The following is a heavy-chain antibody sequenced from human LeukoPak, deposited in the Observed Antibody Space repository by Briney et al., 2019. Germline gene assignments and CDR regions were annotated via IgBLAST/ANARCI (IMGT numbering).Heavy chain of an antibody. D-gene: IGHD5-24*01. CDR3: ARRSTRRDGYNLEDDY. V-gene: IGHV1-18*01. CDR1: NYTFTSYG. CDR2: VSAYNGNT. J-gene: IGHJ4*02. Sequence: GASVKVSCKASNYTFTSYGISWVRQAPGQGLEWMGWVSAYNGNTNSAQKLQDRVTMTTDTSTSTAYMELRSLRFDDTAVYYCARRSTRRDGYNLEDDYWGQGTLVTVSS.